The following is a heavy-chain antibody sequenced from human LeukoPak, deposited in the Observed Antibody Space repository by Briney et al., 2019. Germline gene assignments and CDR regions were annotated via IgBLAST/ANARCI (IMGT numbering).Heavy chain of an antibody. V-gene: IGHV3-30*18. CDR3: AKVWGMEAFDI. D-gene: IGHD3-16*01. Sequence: GGSLRLSCAASGFTFSSYGMHWVRQAPGKGLEWVAVISYDGSNKYYADSVKGRSTISRDNSKNTLYLQMNSLRAEDTAVYYCAKVWGMEAFDIWGQGTMVTVSS. J-gene: IGHJ3*02. CDR2: ISYDGSNK. CDR1: GFTFSSYG.